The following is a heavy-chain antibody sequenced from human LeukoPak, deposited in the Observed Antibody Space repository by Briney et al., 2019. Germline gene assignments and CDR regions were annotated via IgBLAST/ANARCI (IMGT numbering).Heavy chain of an antibody. Sequence: PSETLSLTCAVSGGSISSSNWWSWVRQPPGKGLEWIGEIYHSGSTNYNPSLKSRVTISVDKSKNQFSLKLSSVTAADTAVYYRARCRDGYNFFDYWGQGTLVTVSS. CDR3: ARCRDGYNFFDY. V-gene: IGHV4-4*02. J-gene: IGHJ4*02. D-gene: IGHD5-24*01. CDR1: GGSISSSNW. CDR2: IYHSGST.